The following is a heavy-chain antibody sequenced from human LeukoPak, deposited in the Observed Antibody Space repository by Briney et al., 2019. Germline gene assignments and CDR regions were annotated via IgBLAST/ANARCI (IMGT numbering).Heavy chain of an antibody. Sequence: GSLRLSCAASGFTFNSYAMTWVRQAPGKGLEWVSAITSGGDTYYADSVKGRFTISRDNSKNTLYLQMSNLGAEDTAVYYCTKCAAGGGSCYGWYWGQGTLVIVSS. V-gene: IGHV3-23*01. CDR3: TKCAAGGGSCYGWY. D-gene: IGHD2-15*01. J-gene: IGHJ4*02. CDR2: ITSGGDT. CDR1: GFTFNSYA.